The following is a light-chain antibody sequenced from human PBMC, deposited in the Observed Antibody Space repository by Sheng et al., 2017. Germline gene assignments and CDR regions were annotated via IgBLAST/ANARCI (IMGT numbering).Light chain of an antibody. CDR3: QRYGTSPV. CDR2: GAS. V-gene: IGKV3-20*01. Sequence: PGQRATLSCWASQSISGSYLAWYQQKPGQAPRLLIYGASSRATGVPDRFRGSGSGTDFTLTITRLEPEDFAVYYCQRYGTSPVFGHGTRVEVK. J-gene: IGKJ1*01. CDR1: QSISGSY.